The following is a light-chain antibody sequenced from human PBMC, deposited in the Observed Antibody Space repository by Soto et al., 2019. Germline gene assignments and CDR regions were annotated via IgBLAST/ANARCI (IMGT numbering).Light chain of an antibody. CDR1: SSNIGSST. CDR3: ASWDDSLNGVV. CDR2: GKD. J-gene: IGLJ2*01. Sequence: QSVLTQPPSASGTPGQRVTISCSGSSSNIGSSTVSWYQQFPGTAPKLLMYGKDQRPSGVSGRLSGSKSGTSASLAISGLQSEDEADYYCASWDDSLNGVVFGGGTKLTVL. V-gene: IGLV1-44*01.